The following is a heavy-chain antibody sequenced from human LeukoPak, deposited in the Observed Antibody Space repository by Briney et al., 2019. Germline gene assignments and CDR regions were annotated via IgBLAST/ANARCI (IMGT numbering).Heavy chain of an antibody. CDR3: ARATVVAGYCTTTRCYKPFDI. V-gene: IGHV1-69*05. CDR1: GGTFSSYA. Sequence: VASVKVSCKASGGTFSSYAISWVRQAPGQGLEWMGGIIPIFGTANYAQKFQGRVTITTDESTSTAYMELSSLRSEDTAVYFCARATVVAGYCTTTRCYKPFDIWGQGTMVTVSS. CDR2: IIPIFGTA. J-gene: IGHJ3*02. D-gene: IGHD2-2*02.